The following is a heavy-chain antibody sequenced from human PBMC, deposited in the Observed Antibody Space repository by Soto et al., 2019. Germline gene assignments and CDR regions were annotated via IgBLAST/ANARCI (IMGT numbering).Heavy chain of an antibody. CDR3: ARDPYYYGSGDKGGFDP. J-gene: IGHJ5*02. CDR1: GGSLSSTHW. D-gene: IGHD3-10*01. V-gene: IGHV4-4*02. Sequence: QVQLQESGPGLVKPSGTLSLTCAVSGGSLSSTHWWSWVRQPPRKGLEWIGDIYHTGSTNYNPSLKSRVTISVDKSNNQFSLNRSSVNAADTAVYYCARDPYYYGSGDKGGFDPWGQGTLVIVSS. CDR2: IYHTGST.